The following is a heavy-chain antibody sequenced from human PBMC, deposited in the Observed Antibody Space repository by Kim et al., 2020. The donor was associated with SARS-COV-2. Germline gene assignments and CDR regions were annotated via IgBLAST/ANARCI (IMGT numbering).Heavy chain of an antibody. CDR1: GYSFTSYW. V-gene: IGHV5-10-1*01. J-gene: IGHJ5*02. CDR3: ARLQGSYYDILTGHQNWFDP. D-gene: IGHD3-9*01. Sequence: GETLKISCKGSGYSFTSYWISWVRQMPGKGLEWMGRIDPSDSYTNYSPSFQGHVTISADKSISTAYLQWSSLKASDTAMYYCARLQGSYYDILTGHQNWFDPWGQGTLVTVSS. CDR2: IDPSDSYT.